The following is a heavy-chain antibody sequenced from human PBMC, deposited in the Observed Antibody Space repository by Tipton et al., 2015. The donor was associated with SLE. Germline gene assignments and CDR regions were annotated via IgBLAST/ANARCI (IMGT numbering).Heavy chain of an antibody. J-gene: IGHJ5*02. CDR3: ARHRTYSSSWDGYNWFDP. CDR1: GFTFSTYG. D-gene: IGHD6-13*01. V-gene: IGHV3-33*01. CDR2: IWYDGTNK. Sequence: SLRLSCAASGFTFSTYGMHWVRQAPGKGLEWVGVIWYDGTNKYYADSVKGRFTISRDNSNNTLFLQMNSLRGEDTAVYYCARHRTYSSSWDGYNWFDPWGQGTLVTVSS.